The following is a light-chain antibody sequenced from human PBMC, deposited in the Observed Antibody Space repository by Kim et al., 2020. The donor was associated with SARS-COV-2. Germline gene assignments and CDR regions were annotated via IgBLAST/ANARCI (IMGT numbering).Light chain of an antibody. V-gene: IGLV2-23*02. CDR2: VVT. CDR3: CSYAHTSIWV. CDR1: FSDVGRDDF. J-gene: IGLJ3*02. Sequence: GRSITISCTGTFSDVGRDDFVSWYQQYPGKPPKLIIYVVTKRPSGVSNRFSGSKSGTTASLTISGLQAADEADFFCCSYAHTSIWVFGGGTKVTVL.